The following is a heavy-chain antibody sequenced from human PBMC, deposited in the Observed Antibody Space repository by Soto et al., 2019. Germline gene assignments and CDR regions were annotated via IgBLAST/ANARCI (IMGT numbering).Heavy chain of an antibody. Sequence: GGSLRLSCAASGFTFSSYAMSWVRQAPGKGLEWVSAISGSGGSTYYADSVKGRFTISRDNSKNTLYLQMNSLRAEDTAVYYCAKLYSGPLEWLLSPDYWGQGTLVTVSS. CDR3: AKLYSGPLEWLLSPDY. D-gene: IGHD3-3*01. CDR1: GFTFSSYA. CDR2: ISGSGGST. V-gene: IGHV3-23*01. J-gene: IGHJ4*02.